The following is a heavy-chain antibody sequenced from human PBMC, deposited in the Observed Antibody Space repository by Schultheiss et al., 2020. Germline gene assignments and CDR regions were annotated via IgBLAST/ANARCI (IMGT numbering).Heavy chain of an antibody. J-gene: IGHJ6*02. V-gene: IGHV3-48*03. D-gene: IGHD2-2*01. CDR1: GFTFSSYE. CDR2: ISSSGNTI. CDR3: ARDQYCSRRSCYDYYYSMDV. Sequence: GGSLRLSCAASGFTFSSYELNWVRQAPGKGLEWVSYISSSGNTIYYADSVKGRFTISRDNANNSLYLQMNSLRAEDTAVYYCARDQYCSRRSCYDYYYSMDVWGQGTTVTVSS.